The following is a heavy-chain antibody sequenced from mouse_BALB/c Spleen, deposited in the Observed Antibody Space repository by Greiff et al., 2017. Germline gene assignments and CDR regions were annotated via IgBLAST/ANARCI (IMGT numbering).Heavy chain of an antibody. CDR1: GFTFSSYT. CDR3: TRAYYYGSSYWYFDV. J-gene: IGHJ1*01. Sequence: EVQLQESGGGLVKPGGSLKLSCAASGFTFSSYTMSWVRQTPEKRLEWVATISSGGSYTYYPDSVKGRFTISRDNAKNTLYLQMSSLKSEDTAMYYCTRAYYYGSSYWYFDVWGAGTTVTVSS. CDR2: ISSGGSYT. V-gene: IGHV5-6-4*01. D-gene: IGHD1-1*01.